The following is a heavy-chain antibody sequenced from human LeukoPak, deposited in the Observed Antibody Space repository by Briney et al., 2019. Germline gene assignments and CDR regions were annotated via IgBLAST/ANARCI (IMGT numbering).Heavy chain of an antibody. V-gene: IGHV4-34*01. CDR2: INHSGST. Sequence: SETLSLTCAVYGGSFSGYYWSWIRQPPGKGLEWIGEINHSGSTNYNPSLKSRVTISVDTSKNQFSLKLGSVTAADTAVYYCARGRNFVVVVAATLLRANWFDPWGQGTLVTVSS. CDR3: ARGRNFVVVVAATLLRANWFDP. D-gene: IGHD2-15*01. CDR1: GGSFSGYY. J-gene: IGHJ5*02.